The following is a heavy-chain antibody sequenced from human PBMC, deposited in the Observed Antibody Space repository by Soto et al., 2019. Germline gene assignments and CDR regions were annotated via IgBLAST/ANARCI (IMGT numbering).Heavy chain of an antibody. CDR2: INPSGGST. Sequence: QVQLVQSGAEVKKPGASVKVSCKASGYTFTSYYMHWVRQAPGQGLEWMGIINPSGGSTNYAQKFQGRVTMSRYTSTSTVYMELSSLRSEDTAVYYCARVSSWSCFDYWCQGTLVTVSS. J-gene: IGHJ4*02. CDR3: ARVSSWSCFDY. D-gene: IGHD6-13*01. CDR1: GYTFTSYY. V-gene: IGHV1-46*01.